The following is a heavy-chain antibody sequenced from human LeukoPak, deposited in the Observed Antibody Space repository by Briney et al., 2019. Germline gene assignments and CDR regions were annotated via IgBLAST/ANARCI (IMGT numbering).Heavy chain of an antibody. V-gene: IGHV4-59*01. D-gene: IGHD6-19*01. J-gene: IGHJ4*02. Sequence: PSETLSLTCTVSGGAISTYSWSWIRQPPGNVLEWIGYISERGDSNSNPSLKSRVTMSVDTSKNQFSLKLSSVTAADTAVYYCARGNSSGWYGGFDYWGQGILVTVSS. CDR1: GGAISTYS. CDR3: ARGNSSGWYGGFDY. CDR2: ISERGDS.